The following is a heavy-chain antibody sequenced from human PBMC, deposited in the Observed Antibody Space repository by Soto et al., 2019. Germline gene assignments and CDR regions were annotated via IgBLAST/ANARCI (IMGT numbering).Heavy chain of an antibody. CDR2: INPSGGKT. D-gene: IGHD3-10*01. J-gene: IGHJ4*02. CDR1: GYVFMAYY. CDR3: ARSLYGSGSYFDQ. V-gene: IGHV1-46*01. Sequence: QVQLEQSGAEVKKPGASAKVSCKATGYVFMAYYMHWVRQAPGQGPEWMGRINPSGGKTNYAEKFQGRVTMTSDTSTTTFYMELISPRSEDTAVYYCARSLYGSGSYFDQWGQGTLVTVSS.